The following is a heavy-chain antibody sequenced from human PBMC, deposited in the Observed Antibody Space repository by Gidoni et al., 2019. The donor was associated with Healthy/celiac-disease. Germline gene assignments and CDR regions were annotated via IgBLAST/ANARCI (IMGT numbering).Heavy chain of an antibody. J-gene: IGHJ5*02. CDR2: IYPGDSAT. CDR3: ATLEEGRGYSIWFDP. CDR1: GYSFTSYW. V-gene: IGHV5-51*01. Sequence: EVQLVQSGAEVKKPGESLKISCKVSGYSFTSYWIGWVRQMPGKGLEWMGIIYPGDSATRYSPSFQGQVTISADKSIGTAYLQWSSLKASDTAMYYCATLEEGRGYSIWFDPWGQGTLVTVSS. D-gene: IGHD5-18*01.